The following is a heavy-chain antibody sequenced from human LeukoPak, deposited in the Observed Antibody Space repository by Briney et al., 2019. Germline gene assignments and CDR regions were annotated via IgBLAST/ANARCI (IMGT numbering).Heavy chain of an antibody. CDR1: GFTFSSHP. D-gene: IGHD1-1*01. J-gene: IGHJ4*02. Sequence: GGSLRLSCAASGFTFSSHPMHWVRQTPGKGLEWVAVISYDGKNKYYADSVNGRFTVSRDSTKNTLYLQMNSLRVDDMGVYYCVRVMTTTRNFDYWGPGTLVTVSS. V-gene: IGHV3-30*04. CDR3: VRVMTTTRNFDY. CDR2: ISYDGKNK.